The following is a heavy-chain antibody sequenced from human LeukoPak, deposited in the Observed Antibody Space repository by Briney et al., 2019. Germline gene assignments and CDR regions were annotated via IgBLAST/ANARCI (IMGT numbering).Heavy chain of an antibody. CDR1: GFTFGDYA. V-gene: IGHV3-49*04. D-gene: IGHD6-19*01. CDR2: IRSKTYTGPT. Sequence: GGSLRLSCTASGFTFGDYAMSWVRQAPGKGLEWVAFIRSKTYTGPTDYAASVKGRFTISRDDSIGIAYLQMNGLKTEDTAVYYCTRALRIAVAGTQYYFDFWGQGTLVTASS. CDR3: TRALRIAVAGTQYYFDF. J-gene: IGHJ4*02.